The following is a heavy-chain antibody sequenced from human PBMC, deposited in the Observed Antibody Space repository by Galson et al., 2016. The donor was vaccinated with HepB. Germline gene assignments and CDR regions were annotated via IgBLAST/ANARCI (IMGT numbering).Heavy chain of an antibody. CDR3: ARDTFCSIPSCTEYKRNSFIRLDN. CDR1: GITFSSHA. D-gene: IGHD2-2*01. Sequence: SLRLSCAASGITFSSHAMSWVRQAPGKGLEWVSAITGSGGSTYYADSVKGRFTTSRDNPKNTLYLQMNSLRVDDTAVYYCARDTFCSIPSCTEYKRNSFIRLDNWGRGTLVTVSS. J-gene: IGHJ4*02. V-gene: IGHV3-23*01. CDR2: ITGSGGST.